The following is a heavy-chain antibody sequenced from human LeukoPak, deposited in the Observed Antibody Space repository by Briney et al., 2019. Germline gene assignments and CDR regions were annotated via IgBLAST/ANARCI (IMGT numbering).Heavy chain of an antibody. CDR1: GFTFSDYG. V-gene: IGHV3-33*06. D-gene: IGHD3-22*01. CDR3: AKGPQLFSGYHPDY. J-gene: IGHJ4*02. CDR2: IWNDGSYA. Sequence: PGGSLRLSCAASGFTFSDYGMHWVRQAPGKVLEWVAVIWNDGSYAYYADSVKGRFTISRDFSKNTVHLQMNSLRVEDTAIYYCAKGPQLFSGYHPDYWGQGTLVTVSS.